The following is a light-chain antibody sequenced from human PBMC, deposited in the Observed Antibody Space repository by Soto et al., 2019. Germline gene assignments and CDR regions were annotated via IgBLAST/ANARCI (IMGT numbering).Light chain of an antibody. Sequence: QSVLTQPPSVSGAPGQRVTISRTGSSSNIGAGYDVHWYQQLPGTAPKLLIDGNSNRPSGVPDRFSGSKSGTSASLAITGLQAEDEADCYCQSYDSSLSGSRVFGTGTKVTVL. CDR1: SSNIGAGYD. J-gene: IGLJ1*01. CDR2: GNS. V-gene: IGLV1-40*01. CDR3: QSYDSSLSGSRV.